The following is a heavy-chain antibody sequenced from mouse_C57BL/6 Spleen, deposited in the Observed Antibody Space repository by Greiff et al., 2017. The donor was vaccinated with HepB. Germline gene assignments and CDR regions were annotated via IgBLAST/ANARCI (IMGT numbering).Heavy chain of an antibody. V-gene: IGHV5-17*01. Sequence: EVKLMESGGGLVKPGGSLKLSCAASGFTFSDYGMHWVRQAPEKGLEWVAYISSGSSTIYYADTVKGRFTISRDNAKNTLFLQMTSLRYEDTAMYYCARPEYSYYFDYWGQGTTLTVSS. CDR3: ARPEYSYYFDY. D-gene: IGHD5-2*01. CDR1: GFTFSDYG. J-gene: IGHJ2*01. CDR2: ISSGSSTI.